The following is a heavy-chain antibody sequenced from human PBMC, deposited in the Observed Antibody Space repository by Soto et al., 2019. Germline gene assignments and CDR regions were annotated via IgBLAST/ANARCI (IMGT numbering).Heavy chain of an antibody. Sequence: GGSLTLSCTASGFTFSYYVMSSVRPAPGKGLEWVSSISDSGGSSYYADSVKGRFTISRDNSKNTLYLQMNSLRAEDTAIYYCAKRPRALLTFDYWGQGTLVTVSS. J-gene: IGHJ4*02. V-gene: IGHV3-23*01. D-gene: IGHD1-26*01. CDR1: GFTFSYYV. CDR2: ISDSGGSS. CDR3: AKRPRALLTFDY.